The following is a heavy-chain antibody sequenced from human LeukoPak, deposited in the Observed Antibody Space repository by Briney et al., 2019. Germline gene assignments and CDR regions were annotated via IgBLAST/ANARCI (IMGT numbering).Heavy chain of an antibody. CDR3: ARGRNYFDY. V-gene: IGHV1-69*04. Sequence: SVKVSCKVPGGTFNTYGITWVRQAPRQGLEWMGRIIPVLEMATYAQKYEGRVKITADKSTTTIYLFLSSLTSDDTAVYYCARGRNYFDYWGQGSLVTVSS. CDR2: IIPVLEMA. J-gene: IGHJ4*01. CDR1: GGTFNTYG.